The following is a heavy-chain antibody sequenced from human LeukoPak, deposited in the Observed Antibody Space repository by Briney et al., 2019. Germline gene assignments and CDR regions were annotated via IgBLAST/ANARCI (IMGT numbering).Heavy chain of an antibody. D-gene: IGHD3-3*01. CDR3: ARARFWAGVVISDWFDP. CDR1: GFTFSSYW. Sequence: GGSLRLSCAASGFTFSSYWMHWVRQAPGKGLVSVSRINSDGSSTSYADSVKGRFTISRDNAKNTLYLQMNSLRAEDTPVYYCARARFWAGVVISDWFDPWGQGTLVTVSS. V-gene: IGHV3-74*01. J-gene: IGHJ5*02. CDR2: INSDGSST.